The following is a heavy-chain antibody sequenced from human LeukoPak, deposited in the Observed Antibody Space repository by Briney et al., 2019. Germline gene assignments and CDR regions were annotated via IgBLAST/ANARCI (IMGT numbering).Heavy chain of an antibody. J-gene: IGHJ4*02. V-gene: IGHV3-74*01. Sequence: GGSLRLSCAASGFTFSSYWMHWVRQAPGKGLVWVSRINSDGSSTSYADSVKGRFTISRDNAKNSLYLQMNSLRAEDTAVYYCARVGYYYDSSGQKNFDYWGQGTLVTVSS. CDR2: INSDGSST. CDR3: ARVGYYYDSSGQKNFDY. CDR1: GFTFSSYW. D-gene: IGHD3-22*01.